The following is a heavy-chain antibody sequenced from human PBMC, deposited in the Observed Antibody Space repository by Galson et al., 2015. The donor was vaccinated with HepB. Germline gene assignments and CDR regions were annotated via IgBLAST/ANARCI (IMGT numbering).Heavy chain of an antibody. CDR3: ARENWLGRDGYNSDAFDI. CDR1: GGSFSGYY. Sequence: EALSLTCAVYGGSFSGYYWSWIRQPPGKGLEWIGEINHSGSTNYNPSLKSRVTISVDTSKNQFSLKLSSVTAADTAVYYCARENWLGRDGYNSDAFDIWGQGTMVTVSS. V-gene: IGHV4-34*01. J-gene: IGHJ3*02. CDR2: INHSGST. D-gene: IGHD5-24*01.